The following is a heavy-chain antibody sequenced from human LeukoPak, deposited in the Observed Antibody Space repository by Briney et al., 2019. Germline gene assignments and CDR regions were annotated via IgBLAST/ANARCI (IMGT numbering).Heavy chain of an antibody. Sequence: GASVKVSCKASGYTFTTYYMHWVRQAPGQGLEWVGIINPRGGSTTYAQKFQGRVTMTRDTSTSTVYMELSSLKSDDTAVYYCARGGGPGNFPFDFWGQGTLVTVSS. V-gene: IGHV1-46*01. CDR2: INPRGGST. D-gene: IGHD1-7*01. CDR1: GYTFTTYY. CDR3: ARGGGPGNFPFDF. J-gene: IGHJ4*02.